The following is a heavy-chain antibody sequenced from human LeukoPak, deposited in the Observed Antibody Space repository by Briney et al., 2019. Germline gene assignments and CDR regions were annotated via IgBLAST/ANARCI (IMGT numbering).Heavy chain of an antibody. V-gene: IGHV1-69*13. CDR3: ARDAGYSSSWYDY. Sequence: ASVKVSCKASGYTFTSYDINWVRQATGQGLEWMGGIIPIFGTANYAQKFQGRVTITADESTSTAYMELSSLRSEDTAVYYCARDAGYSSSWYDYWGQGTLVTVSS. CDR1: GYTFTSYD. CDR2: IIPIFGTA. D-gene: IGHD6-13*01. J-gene: IGHJ4*02.